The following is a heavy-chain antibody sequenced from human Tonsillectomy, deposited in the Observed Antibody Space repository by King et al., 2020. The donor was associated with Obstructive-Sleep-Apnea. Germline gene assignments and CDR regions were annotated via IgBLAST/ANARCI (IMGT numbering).Heavy chain of an antibody. V-gene: IGHV3-30-3*01. CDR1: GFTFSSYA. Sequence: VQLVESGGGVVQPGRSLRLSCAASGFTFSSYAMHWVRQAPGKGLEWVAVIAYDGSNKYYADSVKGRFTISRDNSKNTLYLQMNSLWAEDTAVYYCARDEGSGSYFGPDYYYGMDVWGQGTTVTVSS. CDR2: IAYDGSNK. CDR3: ARDEGSGSYFGPDYYYGMDV. D-gene: IGHD3-10*01. J-gene: IGHJ6*02.